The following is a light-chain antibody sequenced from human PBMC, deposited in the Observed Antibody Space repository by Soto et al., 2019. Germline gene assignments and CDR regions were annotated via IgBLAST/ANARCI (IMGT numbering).Light chain of an antibody. V-gene: IGKV2-28*01. CDR1: QSLPDSNGYNY. Sequence: IVMTQSPLSLPVTPGEPASISCRSCQSLPDSNGYNYLDWYLQKPGQSPQLLICLGSNRASGVPDRFSGSGSGTDFTLKISRVEAEDVGVYYCMQALQTPRTFGQGTKVEIK. CDR3: MQALQTPRT. CDR2: LGS. J-gene: IGKJ1*01.